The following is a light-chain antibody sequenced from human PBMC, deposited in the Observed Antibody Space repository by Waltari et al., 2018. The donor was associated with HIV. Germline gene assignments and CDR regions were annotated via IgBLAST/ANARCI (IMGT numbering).Light chain of an antibody. CDR3: TAWDDGLSDPV. CDR2: SNN. J-gene: IGLJ3*02. Sequence: QSVLTQPPSASGTPGQRVTISCSGSSSNIGSNTVHWYQQLPGTAPKLLIYSNNQRPSGVPDRFSGSKSGTSASLAISGLQSEDEADYYCTAWDDGLSDPVFGGGTKLTVL. CDR1: SSNIGSNT. V-gene: IGLV1-44*01.